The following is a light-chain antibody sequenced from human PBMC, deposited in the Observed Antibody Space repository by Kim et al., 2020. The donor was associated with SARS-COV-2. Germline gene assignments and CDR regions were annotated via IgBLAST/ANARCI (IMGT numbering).Light chain of an antibody. CDR3: QHYIRFPYT. CDR1: QIINTY. CDR2: QAS. V-gene: IGKV1-5*03. J-gene: IGKJ2*01. Sequence: SASVGDIFTITCRASQIINTYLAWYQQKPGKAPDLLIYQASSLQIGVPSRFSGSGSGTEFTLTTNSLQPDDFATYYCQHYIRFPYTFGQGTKLEI.